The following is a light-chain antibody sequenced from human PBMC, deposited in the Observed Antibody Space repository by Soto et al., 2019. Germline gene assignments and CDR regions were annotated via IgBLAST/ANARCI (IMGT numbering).Light chain of an antibody. CDR3: QQVHTGPLT. CDR1: QSISTE. V-gene: IGKV3-15*01. Sequence: EIVMTQSPATLSVSPGERATLSCRASQSISTELAWYQQKPGQPPRLLIYSASTRATGVPARFTGSGSGSDSTLTTSGRSPEDFAFYYGQQVHTGPLTFGKGTSLRS. CDR2: SAS. J-gene: IGKJ2*01.